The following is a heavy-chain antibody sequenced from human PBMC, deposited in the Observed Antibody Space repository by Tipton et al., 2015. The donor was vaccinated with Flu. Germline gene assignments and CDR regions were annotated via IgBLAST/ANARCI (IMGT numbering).Heavy chain of an antibody. CDR3: AKSMTTVTGSADWYFDL. Sequence: SLRLSCAASGFTFSSYVMSWVRQAPGKGLEWVSAISSSGGSTYYADSVKGRFTISRDNSKNTLFLQMNSLRAEDTAVYYCAKSMTTVTGSADWYFDLWGRGTLVTVSS. J-gene: IGHJ2*01. D-gene: IGHD4-17*01. V-gene: IGHV3-23*01. CDR1: GFTFSSYV. CDR2: ISSSGGST.